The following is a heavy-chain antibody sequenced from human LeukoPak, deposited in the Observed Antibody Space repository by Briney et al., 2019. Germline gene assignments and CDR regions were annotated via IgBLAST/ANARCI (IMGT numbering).Heavy chain of an antibody. CDR3: ARDWGYYYDRSGYYPDDAFDI. J-gene: IGHJ3*02. CDR2: INPSGGST. V-gene: IGHV1-46*01. Sequence: ASVKVSCKASGYTFTSYYMHWVRQAPGQGLEWMGIINPSGGSTSYAQKFQGRVTMTRDTSTSTVYMELSSLRSEDTAVYYCARDWGYYYDRSGYYPDDAFDIWGQGTMVTVSS. CDR1: GYTFTSYY. D-gene: IGHD3-22*01.